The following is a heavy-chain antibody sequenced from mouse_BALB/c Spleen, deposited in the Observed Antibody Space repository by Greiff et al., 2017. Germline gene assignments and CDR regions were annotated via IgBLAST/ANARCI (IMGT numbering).Heavy chain of an antibody. CDR2: IYPSDSYT. V-gene: IGHV1-69*02. J-gene: IGHJ2*01. Sequence: QVQLQQPGAELVRPGASVKLSCKASGYTFTSYWINWVKQRPGQGLEWIGNIYPSDSYTNYNQKFKDKATLTVDKSSSTAYMQLSSPTSEDSAVYYCTRGGLSTMITNYWGQGTTLTVSS. CDR3: TRGGLSTMITNY. D-gene: IGHD2-4*01. CDR1: GYTFTSYW.